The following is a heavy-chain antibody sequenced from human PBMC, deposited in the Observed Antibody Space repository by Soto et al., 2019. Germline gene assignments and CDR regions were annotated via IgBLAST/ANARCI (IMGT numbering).Heavy chain of an antibody. J-gene: IGHJ4*02. D-gene: IGHD3-16*01. V-gene: IGHV1-69*13. CDR3: ARSARGPLVWDDFDY. CDR1: GGTFSSYA. Sequence: SVKVSCKASGGTFSSYAISWVRQAPGQGLEWMGEIIPIFGTANYAQKFQGRVTITADESTSTAYMELSSLRSEDTAVYYCARSARGPLVWDDFDYWGQGALVTVSS. CDR2: IIPIFGTA.